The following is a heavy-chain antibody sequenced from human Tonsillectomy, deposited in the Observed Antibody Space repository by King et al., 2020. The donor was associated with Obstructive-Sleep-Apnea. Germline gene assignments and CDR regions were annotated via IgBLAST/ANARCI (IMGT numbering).Heavy chain of an antibody. CDR3: ARDYEVPAASKLYYYYYGLDV. CDR1: GDSINSYY. J-gene: IGHJ6*02. CDR2: IYTSEST. D-gene: IGHD2-2*01. Sequence: QLQESGPGLVKPSETLSLTCTVSGDSINSYYWSWIRQPAGKGLEWIGHIYTSESTNYNPSLKSRVTMSVDTSKNQFSLKLTSVTAADTAVYYCARDYEVPAASKLYYYYYGLDVWGQGTTVTVSS. V-gene: IGHV4-4*07.